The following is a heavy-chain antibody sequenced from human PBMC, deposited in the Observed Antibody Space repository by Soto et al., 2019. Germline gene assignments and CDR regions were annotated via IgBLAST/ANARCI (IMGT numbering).Heavy chain of an antibody. Sequence: EVQLLESGGGLVQPGGSLRLSCAASGFTFSSYAMSWVRQAPGNGLEWVSAISGSGGSTYYADSVKGRVTISRDNSKNTLYLQMNSLRAEDTAVYYCANLCMYQPPGTCVDVWGQGTTVTVSS. D-gene: IGHD2-2*01. V-gene: IGHV3-23*01. CDR2: ISGSGGST. J-gene: IGHJ6*02. CDR3: ANLCMYQPPGTCVDV. CDR1: GFTFSSYA.